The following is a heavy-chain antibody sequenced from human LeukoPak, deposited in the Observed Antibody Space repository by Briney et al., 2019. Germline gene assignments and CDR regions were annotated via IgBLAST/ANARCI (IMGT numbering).Heavy chain of an antibody. CDR1: EFCFSNGL. CDR3: TTDRYCSGGSADYYYYRKDV. J-gene: IGHJ6*02. CDR2: IKNKTDSGTT. V-gene: IGHV3-15*01. Sequence: GGALSLSNAACEFCFSNGLMRGVHPPARRGVEWVGRIKNKTDSGTTDYVPPVKGRFTISRDDSKNTLYMQMNSLKTAETAVYYCTTDRYCSGGSADYYYYRKDVWGQGTTVTVSS. D-gene: IGHD2-15*01.